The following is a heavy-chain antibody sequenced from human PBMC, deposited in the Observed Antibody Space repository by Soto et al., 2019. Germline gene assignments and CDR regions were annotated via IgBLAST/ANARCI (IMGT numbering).Heavy chain of an antibody. CDR2: ISYDGSNK. CDR3: AKDKDDPSKNYYGSGSYPDY. V-gene: IGHV3-30*18. J-gene: IGHJ4*02. CDR1: GFTFSSYG. Sequence: QVQLVESGGGVVQPGRSLRLSCAASGFTFSSYGMHWVRQAPGKGLEWVAVISYDGSNKYYADSVKGRFTISRDNSKNTLYLQMNSLRAEDTAVYYCAKDKDDPSKNYYGSGSYPDYWGQGTLVTVSS. D-gene: IGHD3-10*01.